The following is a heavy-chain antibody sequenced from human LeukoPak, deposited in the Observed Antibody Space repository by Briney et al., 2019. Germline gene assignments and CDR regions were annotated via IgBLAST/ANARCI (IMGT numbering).Heavy chain of an antibody. Sequence: GGALRLSCAASGLTFSNYELNWVREAPGKGLEWGSYISHCARTIYPADSVKGRFTIYRDNSNNMLFLQMNSLRAEDTAVYYCARLKDSSGSSWFDPWGQGTLVTVSS. J-gene: IGHJ5*02. D-gene: IGHD3-22*01. CDR1: GLTFSNYE. V-gene: IGHV3-48*03. CDR2: ISHCARTI. CDR3: ARLKDSSGSSWFDP.